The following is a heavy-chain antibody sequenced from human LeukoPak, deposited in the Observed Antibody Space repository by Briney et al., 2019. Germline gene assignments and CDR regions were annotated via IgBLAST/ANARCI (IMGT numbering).Heavy chain of an antibody. V-gene: IGHV3-30*04. J-gene: IGHJ4*02. CDR2: ISYHGSNE. D-gene: IGHD3-9*01. CDR3: ARVHDTTGYYHYFDP. CDR1: GFAFSTYP. Sequence: GGSLRLSCEASGFAFSTYPMHWVRQAPDKGLEWVAMISYHGSNEYYADSVKGRFTISRDNSKNTLYLQMNNPRVEDTAIYYCARVHDTTGYYHYFDPWGQGTLVTVSS.